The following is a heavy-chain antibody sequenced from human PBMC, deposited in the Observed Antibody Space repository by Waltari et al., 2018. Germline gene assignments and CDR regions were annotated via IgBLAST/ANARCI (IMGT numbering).Heavy chain of an antibody. CDR3: ARDGNYYYYMDV. J-gene: IGHJ6*03. Sequence: QVQLVESGGGLVKPGGSLRLSCAASGFTFSDYYMSWLRQAPGNGLDWVSYKSSIGSTIDNAESGKGRFTISRDNAKNSLYLQMNSLRAEDTAVYYCARDGNYYYYMDVWGKGTTVTVSS. CDR1: GFTFSDYY. V-gene: IGHV3-11*01. CDR2: KSSIGSTI.